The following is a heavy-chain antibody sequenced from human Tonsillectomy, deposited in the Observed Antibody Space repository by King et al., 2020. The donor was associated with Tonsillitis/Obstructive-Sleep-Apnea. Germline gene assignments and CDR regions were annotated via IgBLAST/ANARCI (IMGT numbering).Heavy chain of an antibody. V-gene: IGHV3-15*07. Sequence: VQLVESGGGLVKPGGSLRLSCAASGFTFSNAWMNWVRQAPGKGLEWVGRIKSKTDGGTTDYAAPVKGRFTISRDDSKNTLYLQMNSLKTEDTAVYYCTTTRDGLIKRGFDYYYYGMDVWGQGTTVTVSS. J-gene: IGHJ6*02. CDR3: TTTRDGLIKRGFDYYYYGMDV. CDR2: IKSKTDGGTT. CDR1: GFTFSNAW. D-gene: IGHD5-24*01.